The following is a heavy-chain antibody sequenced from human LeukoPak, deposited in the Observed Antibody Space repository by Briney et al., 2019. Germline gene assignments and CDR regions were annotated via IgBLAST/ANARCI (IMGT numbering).Heavy chain of an antibody. CDR2: IYKSGNT. D-gene: IGHD3-3*01. J-gene: IGHJ5*02. Sequence: PSETLSLTCNLSGGSVSSSTYSWVWIRQPPGKGLEWIGSIYKSGNTYYNPSLKSRVTISVDTSKNRFSLKLSSVTAADTAVYYCAAGSTIFGVLIMGSWFDPWGQGTLVTVSS. CDR3: AAGSTIFGVLIMGSWFDP. V-gene: IGHV4-39*02. CDR1: GGSVSSSTYS.